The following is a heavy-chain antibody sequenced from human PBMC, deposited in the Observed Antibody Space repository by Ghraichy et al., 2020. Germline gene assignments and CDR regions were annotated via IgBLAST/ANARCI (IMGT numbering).Heavy chain of an antibody. CDR3: AKDGILTGSRPEGD. CDR1: GFTFSSYA. D-gene: IGHD3-9*01. CDR2: ISGSGGST. V-gene: IGHV3-23*01. Sequence: GGSLRLSCAASGFTFSSYAMSWVRQAPGKGLEWVSAISGSGGSTYYADSVKGRFTISRDNSKNTLYLQMNSLRAEDTAVYYCAKDGILTGSRPEGDWGQGTLVTVSS. J-gene: IGHJ4*02.